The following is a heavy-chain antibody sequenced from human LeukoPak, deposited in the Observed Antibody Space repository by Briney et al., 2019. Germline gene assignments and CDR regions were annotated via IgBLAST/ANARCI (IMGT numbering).Heavy chain of an antibody. CDR1: GGSFSGYY. J-gene: IGHJ5*02. D-gene: IGHD2-21*01. CDR2: INHSGST. V-gene: IGHV4-34*01. Sequence: PSETLSLTCAVYGGSFSGYYWSWIRQPPGKGLEWIGEINHSGSTNYNPSLKSRVTISVDTSKNQFSLKLSSVTAADTAVYYCARLWPSLNWFDPWGQGTLVTVSS. CDR3: ARLWPSLNWFDP.